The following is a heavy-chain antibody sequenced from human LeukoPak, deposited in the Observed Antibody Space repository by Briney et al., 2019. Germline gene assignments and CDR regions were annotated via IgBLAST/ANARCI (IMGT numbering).Heavy chain of an antibody. D-gene: IGHD2-21*01. V-gene: IGHV3-23*01. J-gene: IGHJ4*02. CDR2: IGGTGGPT. Sequence: GGSLRLSCAASGFTFSTYSMCWVRQAPGKGLEWVSSIGGTGGPTYYAESVKGRFSISRDNSKNTLYLQMDSLRGEDTAVYYCAKDFRIGYSAHFDHWGQGALVTVSS. CDR3: AKDFRIGYSAHFDH. CDR1: GFTFSTYS.